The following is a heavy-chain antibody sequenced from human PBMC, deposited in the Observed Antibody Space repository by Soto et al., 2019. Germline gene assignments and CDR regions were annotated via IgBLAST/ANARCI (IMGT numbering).Heavy chain of an antibody. D-gene: IGHD3-16*02. CDR1: GGTFSSYA. V-gene: IGHV1-69*13. CDR3: ARFDRPFMITFGGVIVPSYYYYGMDV. CDR2: IIPIFGTA. J-gene: IGHJ6*02. Sequence: ASVKVSCKASGGTFSSYAISWVRQAPGQGLEWMGGIIPIFGTANYAQKFQGRVTITGDESTSTAYMELSSLRSEDTAVYYCARFDRPFMITFGGVIVPSYYYYGMDVWGQGTTVTVSS.